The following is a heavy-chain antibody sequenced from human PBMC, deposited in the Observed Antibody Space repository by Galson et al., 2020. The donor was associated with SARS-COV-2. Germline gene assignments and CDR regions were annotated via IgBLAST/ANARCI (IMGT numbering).Heavy chain of an antibody. V-gene: IGHV3-23*01. CDR1: GFTFSSYD. J-gene: IGHJ4*02. D-gene: IGHD3-22*01. Sequence: GVLKISCATSGFTFSSYDMTWVRQAPGKGLEWVSGISGSGTSTYYADSVKGRFTISRDNSKNTLYLQMNSLRAEDTAVYYCASRGYYDSSDYWGQGTLVTVSS. CDR3: ASRGYYDSSDY. CDR2: ISGSGTST.